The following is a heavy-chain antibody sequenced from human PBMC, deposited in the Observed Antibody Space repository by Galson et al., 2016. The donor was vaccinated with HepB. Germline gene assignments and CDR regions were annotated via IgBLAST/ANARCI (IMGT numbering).Heavy chain of an antibody. V-gene: IGHV3-48*01. CDR3: ARGEYSSGWGTDY. Sequence: SLRLSCAASGFTFSSYSMNWVRQAPGKGLEWVSYTSSGSKTTYYADSVKGRFTISRDNAKDSLYLQMNSLRVEDTAVYYCARGEYSSGWGTDYWGQGTLVTVSS. CDR1: GFTFSSYS. J-gene: IGHJ4*02. CDR2: TSSGSKTT. D-gene: IGHD6-19*01.